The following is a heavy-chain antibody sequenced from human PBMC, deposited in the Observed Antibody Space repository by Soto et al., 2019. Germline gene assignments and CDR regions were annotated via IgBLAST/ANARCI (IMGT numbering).Heavy chain of an antibody. Sequence: PGGSLRLSCAASGFTFVSYGIHFFRHSPCKTLEWVAVISYDGSNKYYADSVKGRFTISRDNSKNTLYLQMNSLRAEDTAVYYCAKDLPTYDILAPVFDYWGQGTLVTVSS. V-gene: IGHV3-30*18. CDR3: AKDLPTYDILAPVFDY. D-gene: IGHD3-9*01. J-gene: IGHJ4*02. CDR2: ISYDGSNK. CDR1: GFTFVSYG.